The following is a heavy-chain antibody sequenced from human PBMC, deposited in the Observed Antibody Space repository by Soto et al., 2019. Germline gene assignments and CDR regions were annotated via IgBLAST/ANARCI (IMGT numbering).Heavy chain of an antibody. D-gene: IGHD6-25*01. Sequence: WETLSLTCSVSGGSISSYYWSWIQQCAGKGLEWIGRVYNSGATSYNPSLKSRVTMSADTSNNQFSLKLSSVTAADTAVYYCARDGSDSYGLDVWGQGTTVTVSS. CDR2: VYNSGAT. CDR1: GGSISSYY. V-gene: IGHV4-4*07. CDR3: ARDGSDSYGLDV. J-gene: IGHJ6*02.